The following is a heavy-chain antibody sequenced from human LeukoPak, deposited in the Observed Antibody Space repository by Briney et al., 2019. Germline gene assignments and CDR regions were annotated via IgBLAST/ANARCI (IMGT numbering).Heavy chain of an antibody. CDR1: GYTFTNFG. J-gene: IGHJ4*02. CDR3: ARTAARRFDY. Sequence: ASVKVSCKASGYTFTNFGISWVRQAPGQGLEWMGWISAYNGNTNYAQRLQGRVTMTTDTSTSTAYMELRSLRSDDTAVYYCARTAARRFDYWGQGTLVTVSS. D-gene: IGHD6-6*01. V-gene: IGHV1-18*01. CDR2: ISAYNGNT.